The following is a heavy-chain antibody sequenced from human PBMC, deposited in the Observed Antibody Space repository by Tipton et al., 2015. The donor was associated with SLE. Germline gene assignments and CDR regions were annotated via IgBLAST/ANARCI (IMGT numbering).Heavy chain of an antibody. J-gene: IGHJ5*02. V-gene: IGHV4-59*08. CDR3: ARQGFGASTGMDWFDP. CDR2: IYSRGNI. Sequence: TLSLTCSVSGGFIIGFYWIWIRQPPGKGLEWIGHIYSRGNINYNPSLKSRVTMSVDTSKNQFSLRLNSVTAADTAVYYCARQGFGASTGMDWFDPWGQGTLVTVPS. CDR1: GGFIIGFY. D-gene: IGHD3-10*01.